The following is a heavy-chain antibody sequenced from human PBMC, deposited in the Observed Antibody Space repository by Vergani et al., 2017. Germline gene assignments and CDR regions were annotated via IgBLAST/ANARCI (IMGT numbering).Heavy chain of an antibody. J-gene: IGHJ4*02. CDR1: GFTFSDYY. D-gene: IGHD2-8*01. Sequence: QVQLVESGGGLVKPGGSLRLSCAASGFTFSDYYMSWIRQAPGKGLEWVSYISSSSSYTNYADSVKGRFTISRENAKNSLYLQMNSLRAEDTAVYYCARKDCTNGVCYTGQAHWGQGTLVTVSS. V-gene: IGHV3-11*05. CDR3: ARKDCTNGVCYTGQAH. CDR2: ISSSSSYT.